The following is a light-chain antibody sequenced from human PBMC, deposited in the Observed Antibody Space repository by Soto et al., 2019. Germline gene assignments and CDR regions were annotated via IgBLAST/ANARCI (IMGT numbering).Light chain of an antibody. CDR3: CSYTGSSTYV. J-gene: IGLJ1*01. CDR2: DVN. Sequence: QSALTQPASVSGSPGQSITISCTGTSSDVGNYNYASWYQQHPGKAPKLVIFDVNSRPSGVSDRFSGSKSGNTASLTISGLQAEDEADYYCCSYTGSSTYVFGSGTKLTVL. CDR1: SSDVGNYNY. V-gene: IGLV2-14*01.